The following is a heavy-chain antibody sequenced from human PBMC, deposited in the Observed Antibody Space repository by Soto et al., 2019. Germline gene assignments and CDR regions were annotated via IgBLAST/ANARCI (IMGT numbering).Heavy chain of an antibody. CDR1: GYTFTSYG. Sequence: ASVKVSCKASGYTFTSYGISWVRQAPGQGLEWMGWISAYNGNTNYAQKLQGRVTMTTDTSTSTAYMELRSLRSDDTAVYYCARDRSPSYYYDSSGSLADYWGQGTLVTVSS. CDR3: ARDRSPSYYYDSSGSLADY. J-gene: IGHJ4*02. D-gene: IGHD3-22*01. CDR2: ISAYNGNT. V-gene: IGHV1-18*01.